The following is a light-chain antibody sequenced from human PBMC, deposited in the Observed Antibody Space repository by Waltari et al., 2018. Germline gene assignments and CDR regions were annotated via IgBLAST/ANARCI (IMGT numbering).Light chain of an antibody. CDR1: QDISSH. J-gene: IGKJ4*01. CDR2: AAS. Sequence: ITCRASQDISSHLAWYQQIPGKAPKLLIYAASTLQSGVPSRFGGSGSGTDFTLTISSLQPEDFATFYCLQLYSYPLTFGGGTKVEIK. CDR3: LQLYSYPLT. V-gene: IGKV1-9*01.